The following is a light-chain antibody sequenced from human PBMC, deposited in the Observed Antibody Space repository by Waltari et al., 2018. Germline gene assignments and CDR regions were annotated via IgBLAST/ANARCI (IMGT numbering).Light chain of an antibody. CDR1: QSLLYSSNNKNY. CDR3: QQYYSSRT. J-gene: IGKJ1*01. Sequence: DIVMTQSPDSLAVSQGERDTTNCKSSQSLLYSSNNKNYLAWYQQKPGQPPKLLIYWASNRESGVPDRFSGSGSGTDFTLTISSLQAEDVAVYYCQQYYSSRTFGQGTKVEIK. V-gene: IGKV4-1*01. CDR2: WAS.